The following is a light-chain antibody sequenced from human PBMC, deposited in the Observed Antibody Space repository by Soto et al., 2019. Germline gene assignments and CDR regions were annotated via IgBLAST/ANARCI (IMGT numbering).Light chain of an antibody. CDR1: QSITNW. CDR3: QQYNGYPWT. J-gene: IGKJ1*01. CDR2: DVS. V-gene: IGKV1-5*01. Sequence: DIQMTQSPSTLSASVGDRVTITCRASQSITNWLAWYQQKPGKAPKLLMYDVSSLHSGVPSRFSGSGSGTEFTLTISSLQPDDFATYYCQQYNGYPWTFGLGTKVEIK.